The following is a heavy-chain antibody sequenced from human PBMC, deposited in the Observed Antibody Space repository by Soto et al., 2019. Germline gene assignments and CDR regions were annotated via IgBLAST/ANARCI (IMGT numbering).Heavy chain of an antibody. CDR3: AREAGVQYPFDP. V-gene: IGHV4-59*01. CDR1: GGSIRSYY. D-gene: IGHD1-1*01. CDR2: IYYSGST. J-gene: IGHJ5*02. Sequence: QVQLQESGPGLVKPSETLSLTCTVSGGSIRSYYWSWIRQPPGKGLEWIGYIYYSGSTNYNPSLKSRVTISVDTSKCQFSLKLSSVTAADTAMYYCAREAGVQYPFDPWGQVTLVTVSS.